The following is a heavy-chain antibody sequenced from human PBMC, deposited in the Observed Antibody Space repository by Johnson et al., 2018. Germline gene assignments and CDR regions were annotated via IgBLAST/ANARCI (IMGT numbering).Heavy chain of an antibody. D-gene: IGHD6-19*01. CDR3: AKGVLAVAGSGAFDI. Sequence: QVQLVQSGGGLVQPGGSLRLSCAASGFTLNSYGMHWVRQAPGKGLEWVAVIWYDGSNKYYADSVKGRFTISRDNSKNTLYLQMNSLRAADTAVYYCAKGVLAVAGSGAFDIWGQGTMVTVSS. CDR1: GFTLNSYG. J-gene: IGHJ3*02. CDR2: IWYDGSNK. V-gene: IGHV3-30*02.